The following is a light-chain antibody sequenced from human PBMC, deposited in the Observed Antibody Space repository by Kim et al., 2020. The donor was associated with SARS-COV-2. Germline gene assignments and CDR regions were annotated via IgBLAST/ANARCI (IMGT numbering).Light chain of an antibody. CDR1: QSPSNN. V-gene: IGKV3-15*01. CDR3: EQYNSWPPT. J-gene: IGKJ4*01. CDR2: ATS. Sequence: SVAPREGATLSCRASQSPSNNLAWYQQKPGQAPRLIIFATSTRATGIPARFSGSGSGTEFTLTINSLQSEDFAVYYCEQYNSWPPTFGGGTKLEI.